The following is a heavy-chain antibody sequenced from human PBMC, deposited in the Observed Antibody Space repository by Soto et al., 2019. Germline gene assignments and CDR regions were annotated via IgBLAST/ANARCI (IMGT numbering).Heavy chain of an antibody. CDR2: INPNSGGT. CDR3: AREEVVAVAGTFGFDY. J-gene: IGHJ4*02. Sequence: ASVKVSCKASGYTFTGYYMHWVRQAPGQGLEWMGWINPNSGGTNYAQKFQDRVTMTRDTSISTAYIELSRLRSDDTAVYYCAREEVVAVAGTFGFDYWGQGTLVTVSS. CDR1: GYTFTGYY. V-gene: IGHV1-2*02. D-gene: IGHD6-19*01.